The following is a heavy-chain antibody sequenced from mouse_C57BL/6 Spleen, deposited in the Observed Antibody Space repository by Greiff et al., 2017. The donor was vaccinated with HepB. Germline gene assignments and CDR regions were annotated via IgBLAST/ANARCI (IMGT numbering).Heavy chain of an antibody. CDR3: ARAYGNSFDV. V-gene: IGHV1-61*01. CDR1: GYTFTSYW. J-gene: IGHJ1*03. CDR2: IYPSDSET. D-gene: IGHD1-1*01. Sequence: QVQLQQPGAELVRPGSSVKLSCKASGYTFTSYWLDWVKQRPGQGLEWIGNIYPSDSETHYNQKFKDKATLTVNKSSSTAYMQLSSLTSEDSAVYYCARAYGNSFDVWGTGTTVTVSS.